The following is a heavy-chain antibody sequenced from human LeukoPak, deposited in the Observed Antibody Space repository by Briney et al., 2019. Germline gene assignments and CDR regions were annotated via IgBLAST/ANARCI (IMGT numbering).Heavy chain of an antibody. CDR1: GFTFSSYA. D-gene: IGHD3-16*01. CDR2: ISGSGGST. V-gene: IGHV3-23*01. CDR3: AKEIQARYYDYVWGSYPFFDY. J-gene: IGHJ4*02. Sequence: GGSLRLSCAASGFTFSSYAMSWVRQAPGKGLEWVSAISGSGGSTYYADSVKGRFTISRDNSKNTLYLRMNSLRAEDTAVYYCAKEIQARYYDYVWGSYPFFDYWGQGTLVTVSS.